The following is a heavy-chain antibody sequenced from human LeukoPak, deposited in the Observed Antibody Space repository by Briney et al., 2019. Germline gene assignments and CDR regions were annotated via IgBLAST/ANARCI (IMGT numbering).Heavy chain of an antibody. V-gene: IGHV4-39*07. CDR2: IYYSGST. CDR3: ARESEWELHDAFDI. CDR1: GGSISSSSYY. J-gene: IGHJ3*02. Sequence: SETLSLTCTVSGGSISSSSYYWGWIRQPPGKGLEWIGSIYYSGSTYYNPSLKSRVTISVDTSKNQFSLKLSSVTAADTAVYYCARESEWELHDAFDIWGQGTMVTVSS. D-gene: IGHD1-26*01.